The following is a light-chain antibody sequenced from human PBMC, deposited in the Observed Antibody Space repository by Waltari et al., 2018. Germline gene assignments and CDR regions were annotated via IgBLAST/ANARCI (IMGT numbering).Light chain of an antibody. CDR1: QSISTY. Sequence: DIQMTQSPSSLSASLGDRVTITCRASQSISTYLHWLQHKPGQAPKPLIYAASSLQSGVPSRFRGSGSGTDFTLTITSLQPEDFATYYCHQTFSHPRPSFGQGNKVDI. V-gene: IGKV1-39*01. CDR2: AAS. J-gene: IGKJ2*01. CDR3: HQTFSHPRPS.